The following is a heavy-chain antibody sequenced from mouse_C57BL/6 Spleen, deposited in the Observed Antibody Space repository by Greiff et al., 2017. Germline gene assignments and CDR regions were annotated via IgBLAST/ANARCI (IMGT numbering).Heavy chain of an antibody. D-gene: IGHD1-1*01. V-gene: IGHV14-1*01. J-gene: IGHJ4*01. Sequence: EVQLQQSGAELVRPGASVKLSCTASGFNIKDYYMHWVKQRPEQGLEWIGRIDPEDGDTEYAPKFQGKATMTADTSSNTAYLQLSSLTSEDTAVYYCTTPDYGSSYYAMDYWGQGTSVTVSS. CDR1: GFNIKDYY. CDR3: TTPDYGSSYYAMDY. CDR2: IDPEDGDT.